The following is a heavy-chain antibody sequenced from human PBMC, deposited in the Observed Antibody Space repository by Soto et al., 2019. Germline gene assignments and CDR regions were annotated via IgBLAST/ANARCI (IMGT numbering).Heavy chain of an antibody. CDR1: GFIFSNYV. CDR2: ISDSGGTS. V-gene: IGHV3-23*04. J-gene: IGHJ4*02. CDR3: AKRPRALLTFDY. Sequence: EVQLVDSGGGLVQPGGSLRLSCAASGFIFSNYVMSWVSQAPGKGLEWVSSISDSGGTSYYADSVKGRFTISRDNSKNTLYLQMNSLRAEDTAIYYCAKRPRALLTFDYLGQGTLVTVSS. D-gene: IGHD1-26*01.